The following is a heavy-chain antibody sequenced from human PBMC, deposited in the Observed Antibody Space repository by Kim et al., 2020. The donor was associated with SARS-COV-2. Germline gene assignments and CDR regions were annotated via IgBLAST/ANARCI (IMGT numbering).Heavy chain of an antibody. CDR2: ISAYNGNT. J-gene: IGHJ5*02. D-gene: IGHD6-13*01. V-gene: IGHV1-18*01. CDR3: AREIEDSSSSGWFDP. CDR1: GYTFTSYG. Sequence: ASVKVSCKASGYTFTSYGISWVRQAPGQGLEWMGWISAYNGNTNYAQKLQGRVTMTTDTSTSTAYMELRSLRSDDTAVYYCAREIEDSSSSGWFDPWGQGTLVTASS.